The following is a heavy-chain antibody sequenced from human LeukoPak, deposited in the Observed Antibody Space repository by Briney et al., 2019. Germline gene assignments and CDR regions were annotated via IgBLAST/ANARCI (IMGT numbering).Heavy chain of an antibody. CDR1: GFTFSSYS. CDR2: ISSSSSYI. J-gene: IGHJ4*02. CDR3: ARDSRALIDY. V-gene: IGHV3-21*01. Sequence: XGSLRLSCAASGFTFSSYSMNWVRQAPGKGLEWVSSISSSSSYIYYADSVKGRFTISRDNAKNSLYLQMNSLRAEDTAVYYCARDSRALIDYWGQGTLVTVSS. D-gene: IGHD2-2*01.